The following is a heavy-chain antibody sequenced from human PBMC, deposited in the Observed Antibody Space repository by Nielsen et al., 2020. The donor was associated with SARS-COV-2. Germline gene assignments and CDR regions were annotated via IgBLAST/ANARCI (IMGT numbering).Heavy chain of an antibody. CDR2: ISYDGSNK. D-gene: IGHD5-18*01. V-gene: IGHV3-30-3*01. Sequence: GESLKISCAASGFTFSSYAMHWVRQAPGKGLEWVAVISYDGSNKYYADPVKGRFTISRDNSKNTLYLQMNSLRAEDTAVYYCAREGVIYSYGHAPFDYWGQGTLVTVSS. CDR1: GFTFSSYA. CDR3: AREGVIYSYGHAPFDY. J-gene: IGHJ4*02.